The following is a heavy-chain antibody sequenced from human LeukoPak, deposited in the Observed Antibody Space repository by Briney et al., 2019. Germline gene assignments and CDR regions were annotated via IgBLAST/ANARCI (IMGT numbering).Heavy chain of an antibody. Sequence: GGSLRLSCAASGFTFSSYLMYWVRQAPGKGLEWVAVISYDGSNKYYADSVKGRFTISRDNSKNTLYLQMNSLRGEDTAVYFCARVGDHFHWNLDLWGRGTLVTVSS. D-gene: IGHD3-3*02. CDR3: ARVGDHFHWNLDL. CDR2: ISYDGSNK. V-gene: IGHV3-30*04. CDR1: GFTFSSYL. J-gene: IGHJ2*01.